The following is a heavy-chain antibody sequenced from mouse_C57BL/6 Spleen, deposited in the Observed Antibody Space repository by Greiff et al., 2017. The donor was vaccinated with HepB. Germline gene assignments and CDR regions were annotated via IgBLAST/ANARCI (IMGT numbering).Heavy chain of an antibody. D-gene: IGHD1-1*01. Sequence: VQLQQSGPELVKPGDSVKISCKASGYSFTGYFMNWVMQSHGKSLEWIGRINPYNGDTFYNQKFKGKATLTVDKSSSTAHMELRSLTSEDSAVYYCARGDYYGSSYYYFDYWGQGTTLTVSS. V-gene: IGHV1-20*01. CDR2: INPYNGDT. CDR3: ARGDYYGSSYYYFDY. CDR1: GYSFTGYF. J-gene: IGHJ2*01.